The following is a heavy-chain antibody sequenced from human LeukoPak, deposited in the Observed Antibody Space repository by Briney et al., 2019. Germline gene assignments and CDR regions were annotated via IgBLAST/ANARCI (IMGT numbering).Heavy chain of an antibody. V-gene: IGHV3-23*01. CDR3: AGTYDFWSGYYIAGALDY. J-gene: IGHJ4*02. CDR2: ISADGADT. D-gene: IGHD3-3*01. Sequence: GGSLRLSCAASASTFSNFAMTWVRQAPGKGLEWVSSISADGADTYYADSVKGRFTISRDNSKNTLYLQMNSLRAEDTAVYYCAGTYDFWSGYYIAGALDYWGQGTLVTVSS. CDR1: ASTFSNFA.